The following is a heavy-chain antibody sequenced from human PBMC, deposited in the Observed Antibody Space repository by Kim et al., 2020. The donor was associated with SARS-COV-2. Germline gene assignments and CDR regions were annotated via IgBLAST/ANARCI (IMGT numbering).Heavy chain of an antibody. Sequence: CASSVKGRLPISRDNAKNSLYLQMNSLRAEDTAVYYCASQYSRDWYFDYWGQGTLVTVSS. J-gene: IGHJ4*02. CDR3: ASQYSRDWYFDY. D-gene: IGHD6-6*01. V-gene: IGHV3-11*01.